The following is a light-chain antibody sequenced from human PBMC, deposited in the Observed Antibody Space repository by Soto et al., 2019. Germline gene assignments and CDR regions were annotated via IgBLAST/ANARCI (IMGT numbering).Light chain of an antibody. CDR3: HQYGNSPLT. CDR2: GAS. CDR1: QRGRGGY. Sequence: EIVMTQSPATLSVLPPERASLSCRAGQRGRGGYFAWYQQKPGQAPRLLIVGASSRATGIPDRFSGGGSGTDFTLTISRLEPEDFALYYCHQYGNSPLTFGGGTKVDIK. V-gene: IGKV3-20*01. J-gene: IGKJ4*01.